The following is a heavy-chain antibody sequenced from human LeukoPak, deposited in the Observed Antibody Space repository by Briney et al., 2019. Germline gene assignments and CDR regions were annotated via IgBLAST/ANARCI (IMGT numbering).Heavy chain of an antibody. J-gene: IGHJ3*02. V-gene: IGHV4-59*01. CDR2: IYSSGST. Sequence: SETLSLTCTVSGXSXXSYFWSWXRQPXXXXXXXIGYIYSSGSTNYNPSLKSRVSISADTSKNEFSLKLRSVTAADTAVYFCARVDTSLVPDAFDIWGQGSMVTVSS. CDR1: GXSXXSYF. CDR3: ARVDTSLVPDAFDI. D-gene: IGHD5-18*01.